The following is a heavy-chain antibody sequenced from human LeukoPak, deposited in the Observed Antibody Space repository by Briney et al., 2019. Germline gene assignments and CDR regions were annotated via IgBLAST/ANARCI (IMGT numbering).Heavy chain of an antibody. D-gene: IGHD3-9*01. J-gene: IGHJ5*02. Sequence: SVKLSCNVSGYTLTELSMHWVRQAPGTGLGWMGGFDPEDGETIYAQKFPGRVTMTEDTSTDTASTEPSSLRSEDTAVYYCATGVLRYSPLGFDPWGQGTLVTVSS. CDR2: FDPEDGET. CDR3: ATGVLRYSPLGFDP. V-gene: IGHV1-24*01. CDR1: GYTLTELS.